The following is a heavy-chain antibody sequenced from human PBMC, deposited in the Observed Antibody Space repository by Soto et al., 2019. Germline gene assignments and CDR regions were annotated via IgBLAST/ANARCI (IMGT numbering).Heavy chain of an antibody. CDR1: GFSLTDSGVG. D-gene: IGHD2-15*01. V-gene: IGHV2-5*02. J-gene: IGHJ4*02. CDR3: SRSVRGDSCRGRNCYTFDY. Sequence: QITLKESGPTLVKPTQTLTLTCTFSGFSLTDSGVGVAWIRQPPGKALEWLALFYWDDERRYRPYLKHRLTLSKDTSIYHVVMIMPNMDPVDTATYYCSRSVRGDSCRGRNCYTFDYLGQGTVVTVSS. CDR2: FYWDDER.